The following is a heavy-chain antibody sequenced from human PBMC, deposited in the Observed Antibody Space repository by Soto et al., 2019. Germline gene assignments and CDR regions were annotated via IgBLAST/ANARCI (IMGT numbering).Heavy chain of an antibody. CDR3: ARVRIARRTGASGMDE. D-gene: IGHD2-15*01. CDR2: IYTSGST. Sequence: SETLSLTCTVSGGSISSYYWSWIRQPAGKGLEWIGRIYTSGSTNYNPSLKSRVTMSVDTSKNQFSLKLSSVTAADTAVYYCARVRIARRTGASGMDEWGQGTTVTVSS. V-gene: IGHV4-4*07. CDR1: GGSISSYY. J-gene: IGHJ6*02.